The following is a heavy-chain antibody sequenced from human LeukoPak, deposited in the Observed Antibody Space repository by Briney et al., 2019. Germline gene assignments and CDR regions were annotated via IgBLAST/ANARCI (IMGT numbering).Heavy chain of an antibody. J-gene: IGHJ4*02. V-gene: IGHV3-7*01. CDR1: GFSFSSYW. Sequence: GGSLRLSCAASGFSFSSYWMSWVRQAPGKGLEWVANMNEDGSEKYHVDSVKGRFTISRDNAKNSLYLQMSSLRAEDTAVYYCARDWGDKSGNDYWGQGTLVTVSS. CDR3: ARDWGDKSGNDY. D-gene: IGHD3-22*01. CDR2: MNEDGSEK.